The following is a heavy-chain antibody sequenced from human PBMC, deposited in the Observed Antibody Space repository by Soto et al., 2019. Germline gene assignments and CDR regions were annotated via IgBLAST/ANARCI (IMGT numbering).Heavy chain of an antibody. CDR2: IKEDGSEK. CDR1: GFTFSSYW. V-gene: IGHV3-7*05. Sequence: GGSLRLSCAASGFTFSSYWMRWVRQAPGKGLEWVANIKEDGSEKYYVDSVKGRFTISRDNAENSLYLQMSGLRAEDTAVYYCARGFKSAFDIWCQGTMVTVSS. J-gene: IGHJ3*02. CDR3: ARGFKSAFDI.